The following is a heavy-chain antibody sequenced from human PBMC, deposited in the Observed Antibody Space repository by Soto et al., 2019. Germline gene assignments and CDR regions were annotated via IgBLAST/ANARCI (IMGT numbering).Heavy chain of an antibody. D-gene: IGHD3-22*01. CDR2: IYYSGST. CDR3: ARVGSSGYVNWFDP. CDR1: GGSISSYY. J-gene: IGHJ5*02. V-gene: IGHV4-59*01. Sequence: PSETLSLTCTVSGGSISSYYWSWIRQPPGKGLEWFGYIYYSGSTNYNPSLKSRVTISVDTSKNQFSLKLSSVTAADTAVYYCARVGSSGYVNWFDPWGQGTLVTVSS.